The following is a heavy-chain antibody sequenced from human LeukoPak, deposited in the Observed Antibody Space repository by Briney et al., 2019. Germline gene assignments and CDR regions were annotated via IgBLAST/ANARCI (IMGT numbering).Heavy chain of an antibody. CDR3: ARSVTGTMNY. J-gene: IGHJ4*02. D-gene: IGHD1-7*01. Sequence: PGGSLKLSRAASGFTFSSYSMNWVRQAPGKGLEWVSSISSSSSYIYYADSVKGRFTISRDNAKNSLYLQMNSLRAEDTAVYYCARSVTGTMNYWGQGTLVTVSS. V-gene: IGHV3-21*01. CDR2: ISSSSSYI. CDR1: GFTFSSYS.